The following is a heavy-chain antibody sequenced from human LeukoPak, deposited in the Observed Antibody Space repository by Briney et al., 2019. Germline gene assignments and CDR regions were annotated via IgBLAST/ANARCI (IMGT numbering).Heavy chain of an antibody. CDR3: ARVGYTAMVTNWFDP. CDR2: INHSGST. V-gene: IGHV4-34*01. CDR1: GGSFSGYY. D-gene: IGHD5-18*01. J-gene: IGHJ5*02. Sequence: PSETLSLTCAVYGGSFSGYYWSWIRQPPGKGLEWIGEINHSGSTNYNPSLKSRVTISVDTSKNQFSLKLSSVTAADTAVYYCARVGYTAMVTNWFDPWGQGTLVTVSS.